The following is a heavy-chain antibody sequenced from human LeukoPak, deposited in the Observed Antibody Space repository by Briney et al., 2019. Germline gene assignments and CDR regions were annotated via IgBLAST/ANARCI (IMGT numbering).Heavy chain of an antibody. J-gene: IGHJ2*01. CDR3: ARGSGYYMRDSHYWYFDL. V-gene: IGHV1-69*05. CDR2: IIPIFGTA. Sequence: GASVKVSCKASGGTFSSYAISWVRQAPGQGLEWMGRIIPIFGTANYAQKFQGRVTITTDESTSTAYMELSSLRSEDTAVYYCARGSGYYMRDSHYWYFDLWGRGILVTVSS. CDR1: GGTFSSYA. D-gene: IGHD3-3*01.